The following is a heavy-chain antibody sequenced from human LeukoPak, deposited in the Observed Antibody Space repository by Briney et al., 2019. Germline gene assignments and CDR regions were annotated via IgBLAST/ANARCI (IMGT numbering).Heavy chain of an antibody. CDR2: IYTSGST. V-gene: IGHV4-4*07. J-gene: IGHJ4*02. D-gene: IGHD2-2*01. CDR1: GGSISSYY. Sequence: SETLSLTCTVSGGSISSYYWSWIRQPAGKGLEWIGRIYTSGSTNYNPSLKSRVTMSVDTSKNQFSLKLSSVTAADTAVYYCARDRRYCSSTSCFSGFDYWGQGTLVTLSS. CDR3: ARDRRYCSSTSCFSGFDY.